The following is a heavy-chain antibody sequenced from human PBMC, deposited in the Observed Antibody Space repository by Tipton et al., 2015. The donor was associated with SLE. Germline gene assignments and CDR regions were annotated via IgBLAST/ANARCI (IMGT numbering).Heavy chain of an antibody. CDR2: IHYSGTT. J-gene: IGHJ5*02. CDR1: GGSISSHY. D-gene: IGHD1-1*01. CDR3: ARDQLEARGVVWFDP. Sequence: TLSLTCTVSGGSISSHYWSWIRQLPGKGLEYIGYIHYSGTTNYNPSLKSRVTMSVDTSNNQFSLKLSAATAADTAVYYCARDQLEARGVVWFDPWGQGILVTVSS. V-gene: IGHV4-59*11.